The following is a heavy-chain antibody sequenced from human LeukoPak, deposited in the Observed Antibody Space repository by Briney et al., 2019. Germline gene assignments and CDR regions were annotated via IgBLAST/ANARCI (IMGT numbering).Heavy chain of an antibody. D-gene: IGHD3-10*01. CDR2: ISSGGSTR. Sequence: GGSLRLSCAASGFTFSSYWMSWVRQAPGKGLEWVSYISSGGSTRYYADSVKGRFTISRDNAKNSLYLQMNSLRAEDTAVYYCARVKGSWYKDYCGQGTLVTVSS. J-gene: IGHJ4*02. V-gene: IGHV3-48*04. CDR1: GFTFSSYW. CDR3: ARVKGSWYKDY.